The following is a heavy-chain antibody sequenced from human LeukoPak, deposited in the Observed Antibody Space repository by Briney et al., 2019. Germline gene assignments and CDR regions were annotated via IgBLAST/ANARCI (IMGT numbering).Heavy chain of an antibody. CDR1: GFTFDDYA. V-gene: IGHV3-9*01. CDR2: ISWNSGCI. Sequence: GGSLRLSCAASGFTFDDYAMHWVRQAPGKGLEWVSGISWNSGCIGYADSVKGRFTISRDNAKNSLYLQMNSLRAEDTALYYCAKDIDGYYDSSGYYFDYWGQGTLVTVSS. J-gene: IGHJ4*02. CDR3: AKDIDGYYDSSGYYFDY. D-gene: IGHD3-22*01.